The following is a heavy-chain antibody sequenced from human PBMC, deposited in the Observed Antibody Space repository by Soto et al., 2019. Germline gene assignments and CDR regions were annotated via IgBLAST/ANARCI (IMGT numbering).Heavy chain of an antibody. CDR2: IYYSGST. J-gene: IGHJ4*02. CDR1: GGSISSYY. CDR3: ARDLNGGSDY. V-gene: IGHV4-59*01. Sequence: SETLSLTCTVSGGSISSYYWSWIRQPPGKGLEWIGYIYYSGSTNYNPSLKSRVTISVDTSKNQFSLKLSSVTAADTAVYYCARDLNGGSDYWGQGTLVNVSS. D-gene: IGHD2-8*01.